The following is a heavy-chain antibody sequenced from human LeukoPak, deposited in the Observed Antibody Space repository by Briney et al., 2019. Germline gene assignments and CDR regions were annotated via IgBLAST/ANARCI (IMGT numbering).Heavy chain of an antibody. CDR2: INAGNGNT. D-gene: IGHD3-3*01. CDR1: GYTFTSYA. Sequence: ASVKVSCKASGYTFTSYAMHWVRQAPGQRLEWMGWINAGNGNTKYSQKFQGRVTITRNTSISTAYMELSSLRSEDTAVYYCARAVEYYDFWSGYSRYAFDIWGQGTMVTVSS. V-gene: IGHV1-3*01. J-gene: IGHJ3*02. CDR3: ARAVEYYDFWSGYSRYAFDI.